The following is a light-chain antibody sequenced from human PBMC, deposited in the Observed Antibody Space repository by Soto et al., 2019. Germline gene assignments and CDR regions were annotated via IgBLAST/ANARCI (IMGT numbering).Light chain of an antibody. Sequence: EIVMTQSQATLSLSPGERATLSCRASQSVSITLAWYQQQPGQAPRLLIYGASTRATGIPARFSGSGSGTEFTLTISSLQSEDSEVYYCQQYNNWPPLTFGGGTKVEIK. V-gene: IGKV3-15*01. CDR3: QQYNNWPPLT. CDR1: QSVSIT. J-gene: IGKJ4*01. CDR2: GAS.